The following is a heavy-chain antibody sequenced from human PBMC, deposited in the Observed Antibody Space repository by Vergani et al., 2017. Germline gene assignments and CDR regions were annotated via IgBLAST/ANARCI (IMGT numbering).Heavy chain of an antibody. V-gene: IGHV4-34*01. CDR1: GGSFSGYY. Sequence: QVQLQQWGAGLLKPSETLSPTCAVYGGSFSGYYWSWIRQPPGKGLEWIGEINHSGSTNYNPSLKSRVTISVDTSKNQFSLKLSSVTAADTAVYYCARDPAYYDSSGDWVVWGQGTLVTVSS. D-gene: IGHD3-22*01. CDR3: ARDPAYYDSSGDWVV. CDR2: INHSGST. J-gene: IGHJ4*02.